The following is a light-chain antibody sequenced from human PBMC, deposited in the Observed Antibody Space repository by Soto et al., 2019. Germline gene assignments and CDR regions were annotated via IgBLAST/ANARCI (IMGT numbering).Light chain of an antibody. V-gene: IGLV1-47*02. CDR3: ATWDDSLSGVV. CDR1: SSNIETND. CDR2: SND. J-gene: IGLJ2*01. Sequence: QSALTQPPSASGTPGQRVTISCSGSSSNIETNDIFWHQQLPGSATKLLIYSNDQRPSGVPDRFSASKSGTSASLAISGLRSEDEAEYFCATWDDSLSGVVFGGGTKLTVL.